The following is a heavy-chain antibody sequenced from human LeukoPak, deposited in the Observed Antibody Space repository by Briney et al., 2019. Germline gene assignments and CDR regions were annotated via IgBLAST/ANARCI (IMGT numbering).Heavy chain of an antibody. CDR3: AGGSGWIFDS. J-gene: IGHJ4*02. V-gene: IGHV3-7*01. D-gene: IGHD6-19*01. CDR2: IKQDGSAK. CDR1: GFTFSTYR. Sequence: SGGSLRLSCAASGFTFSTYRMSWVRQAPGKGLEWVANIKQDGSAKYYVDSVKGRFTISRDNAKNSLYLQMNSLSVEDTALYYCAGGSGWIFDSWGQGTVVTVSS.